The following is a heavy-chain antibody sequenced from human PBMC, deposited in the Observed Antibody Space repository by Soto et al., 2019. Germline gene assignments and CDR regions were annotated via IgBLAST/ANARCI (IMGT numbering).Heavy chain of an antibody. V-gene: IGHV3-66*01. J-gene: IGHJ4*02. CDR3: ARDRFGGSYDFWH. CDR1: GFSVSRIY. CDR2: ISSDGST. D-gene: IGHD3-3*01. Sequence: GGSLRLSCAASGFSVSRIYMTWVRQAPGKGLEWVSVISSDGSTNYADSVKGRFTISRDNSKNTLNLEMNSLRAEDTAVYYCARDRFGGSYDFWHGGQGTLVTVSS.